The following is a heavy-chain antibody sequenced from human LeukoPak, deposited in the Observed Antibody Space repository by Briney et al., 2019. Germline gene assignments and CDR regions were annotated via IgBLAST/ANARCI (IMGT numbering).Heavy chain of an antibody. Sequence: ASVTLSCTASGYTFINNGISWVRQAPGQGLEWMGWISAYNGNTNYAQRLQDRVTMTTDTSTSTAYMDLRSLRSGDTAVYYCASVSSSWSLSGMDVWGQGTTVTVSS. D-gene: IGHD6-13*01. J-gene: IGHJ6*02. V-gene: IGHV1-18*01. CDR3: ASVSSSWSLSGMDV. CDR2: ISAYNGNT. CDR1: GYTFINNG.